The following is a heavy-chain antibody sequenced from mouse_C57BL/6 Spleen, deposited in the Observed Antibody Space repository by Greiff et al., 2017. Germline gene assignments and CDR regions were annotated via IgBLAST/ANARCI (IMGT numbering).Heavy chain of an antibody. CDR1: GFTFSSYA. J-gene: IGHJ4*01. D-gene: IGHD3-1*01. Sequence: QGVESGGGLVKPGGSLKLSCAASGFTFSSYAMSWVRQTPEKRLEWVATISDGGSYTYYPDNVKGRFTISRDNAKNNLYLQMSHLKSEDTAMYYCASISGAMDYWGQGTSVTVSA. CDR3: ASISGAMDY. V-gene: IGHV5-4*01. CDR2: ISDGGSYT.